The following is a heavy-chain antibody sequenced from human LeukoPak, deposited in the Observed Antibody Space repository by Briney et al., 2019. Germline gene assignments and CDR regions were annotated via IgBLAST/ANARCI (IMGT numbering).Heavy chain of an antibody. CDR2: ISGSGDNT. D-gene: IGHD3-22*01. J-gene: IGHJ4*02. CDR3: AKGSYYDSSGSFYFDY. V-gene: IGHV3-23*01. CDR1: GFTFSGYA. Sequence: AEGSLRLSCAASGFTFSGYAMSWVRQAPGKGLEWVSGISGSGDNTYYADSVKGRFTISRDNSKNTLYVQVNSLGTEDTAAYYCAKGSYYDSSGSFYFDYWGQGTLVTVSS.